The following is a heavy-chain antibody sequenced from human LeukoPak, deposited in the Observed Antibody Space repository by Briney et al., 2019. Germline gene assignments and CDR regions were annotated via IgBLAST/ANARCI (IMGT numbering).Heavy chain of an antibody. CDR3: ARASSWYSAFDI. CDR2: INHSGST. V-gene: IGHV4-34*01. Sequence: SETLSLTCAVYGGSFSGDYWSWIRQPPGKGQEWIGEINHSGSTNYNPSLKSRVTISVDTSKNQFSLKLSSVTAADTAVYYCARASSWYSAFDIWGQGTMVTVSS. D-gene: IGHD6-13*01. CDR1: GGSFSGDY. J-gene: IGHJ3*02.